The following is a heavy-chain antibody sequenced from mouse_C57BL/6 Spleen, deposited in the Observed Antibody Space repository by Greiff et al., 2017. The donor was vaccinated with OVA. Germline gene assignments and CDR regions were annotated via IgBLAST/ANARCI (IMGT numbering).Heavy chain of an antibody. CDR1: GFTFSDYG. J-gene: IGHJ1*03. D-gene: IGHD1-1*01. Sequence: EVMLVESGGGLVKPGGSLKLSCAASGFTFSDYGMHWVRQAPEKGLEWVAYISSGSSPIYYADTVKGRFTISRDNAKNTLFLQMTSLRSEDTAMYYCAKTTVVPYWYFDVWGTGTTVTVSS. CDR3: AKTTVVPYWYFDV. V-gene: IGHV5-17*01. CDR2: ISSGSSPI.